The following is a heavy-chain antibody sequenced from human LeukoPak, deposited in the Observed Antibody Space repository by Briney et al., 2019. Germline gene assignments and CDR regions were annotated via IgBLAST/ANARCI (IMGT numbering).Heavy chain of an antibody. J-gene: IGHJ4*02. CDR3: ARGVKGPLDY. Sequence: PSETLSLTCTVSGGSISSSSYYWGWLRQPPGKGLEWIGSIYYSGSTYYNPSLKSRVTISVDTSKNQFSLKLSSVTAADTAVYYCARGVKGPLDYWGQGTLVTVSS. D-gene: IGHD3-22*01. CDR1: GGSISSSSYY. CDR2: IYYSGST. V-gene: IGHV4-39*01.